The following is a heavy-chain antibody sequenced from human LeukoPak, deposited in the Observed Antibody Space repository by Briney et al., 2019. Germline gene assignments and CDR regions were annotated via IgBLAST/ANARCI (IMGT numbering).Heavy chain of an antibody. V-gene: IGHV3-7*01. CDR1: GFTFTNHW. D-gene: IGHD2-8*01. J-gene: IGHJ3*02. Sequence: GGSLRLSCVTSGFTFTNHWMSWVRQAPGKGLEWVANIREDGGHTNYVDSVKGRFTISRDNAKNSLYLQMNSLRAEDTAVYYCARSLGYCTNGVCPLGAFDIWGQGTMVTVPS. CDR2: IREDGGHT. CDR3: ARSLGYCTNGVCPLGAFDI.